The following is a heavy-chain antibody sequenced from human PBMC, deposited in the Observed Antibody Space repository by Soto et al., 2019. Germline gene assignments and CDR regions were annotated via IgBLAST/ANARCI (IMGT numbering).Heavy chain of an antibody. D-gene: IGHD3-16*02. Sequence: QVQLVQSGAEVKKPGSSVKVSCKASGGTFSSYAISWVRQAPGQGLEWMGGIIPIFGTANYAQKFQGRVTITADESTSTAYMELSSLRSEDTAVYYCARENYYVWGSYRSWGFDYWGQGTLVTVSS. CDR2: IIPIFGTA. CDR3: ARENYYVWGSYRSWGFDY. J-gene: IGHJ4*02. CDR1: GGTFSSYA. V-gene: IGHV1-69*01.